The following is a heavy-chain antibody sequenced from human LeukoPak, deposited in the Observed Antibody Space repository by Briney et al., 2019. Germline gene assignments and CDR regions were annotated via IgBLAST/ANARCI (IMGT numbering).Heavy chain of an antibody. D-gene: IGHD3-22*01. J-gene: IGHJ4*02. Sequence: ASVKVSCKASGYTFTSYDINWVRQATGQGLEWMRWMNPNSGNTGYAQKFQGRVTMTRNTSISTAYMELSSLRSEDTAVYYCARAPRVWYYDSSGYYYYWGQGTLVTVSS. V-gene: IGHV1-8*01. CDR3: ARAPRVWYYDSSGYYYY. CDR2: MNPNSGNT. CDR1: GYTFTSYD.